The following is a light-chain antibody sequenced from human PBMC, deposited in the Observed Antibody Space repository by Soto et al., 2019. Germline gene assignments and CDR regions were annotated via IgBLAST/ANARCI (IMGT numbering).Light chain of an antibody. Sequence: DIQMTQSPSTLPPSVGDRVTISCRASQRVEVWLAWCQQRPGKAPKLLISDTSILESGVQSRFSGSGSETEFTHATSTLQPDEFPSYFCQQYYRSWTFGYGTKVEIK. J-gene: IGKJ1*01. V-gene: IGKV1-5*01. CDR3: QQYYRSWT. CDR2: DTS. CDR1: QRVEVW.